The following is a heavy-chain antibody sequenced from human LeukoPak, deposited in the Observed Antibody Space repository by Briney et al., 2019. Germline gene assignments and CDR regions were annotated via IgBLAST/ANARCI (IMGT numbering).Heavy chain of an antibody. CDR3: ARGGGYSSSWSY. CDR1: GGSINNYY. J-gene: IGHJ4*02. V-gene: IGHV4-59*01. D-gene: IGHD6-13*01. CDR2: IYYGGST. Sequence: SETLSLTCTVSGGSINNYYWNWIRQPPGKGLEWIGYIYYGGSTSYNPSLKSRVTISVDTSKSQFSLKLSSVTAADTAVYYCARGGGYSSSWSYWGQGTLVTVSS.